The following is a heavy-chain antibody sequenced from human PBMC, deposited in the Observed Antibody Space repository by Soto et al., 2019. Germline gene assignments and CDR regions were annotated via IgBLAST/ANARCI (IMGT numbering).Heavy chain of an antibody. Sequence: LRLSCAASRFTFSTYGMHWVRQAPGKGLEWVAAISYDGNNKYYADSVKGRFSISRDNSKNTLYLQMNSLRAEDTAVYYCAKDSGRYYFYGMDVWGQGTTVTVSS. J-gene: IGHJ6*02. CDR3: AKDSGRYYFYGMDV. CDR1: RFTFSTYG. V-gene: IGHV3-30*18. CDR2: ISYDGNNK.